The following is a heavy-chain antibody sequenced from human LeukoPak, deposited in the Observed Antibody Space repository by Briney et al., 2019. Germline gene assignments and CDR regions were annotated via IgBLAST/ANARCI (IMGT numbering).Heavy chain of an antibody. CDR1: GGSFTSDY. D-gene: IGHD6-25*01. J-gene: IGHJ4*02. CDR3: ARLYSTGPFDY. CDR2: INHSRST. V-gene: IGHV4-34*01. Sequence: SETLSLTCIVSGGSFTSDYWSWIRQPPGKGLEWIGEINHSRSTNYNPSLKSRLTISVDTSKNQFSLKLSSVTAADTAVYYCARLYSTGPFDYWGQGTLVTVSS.